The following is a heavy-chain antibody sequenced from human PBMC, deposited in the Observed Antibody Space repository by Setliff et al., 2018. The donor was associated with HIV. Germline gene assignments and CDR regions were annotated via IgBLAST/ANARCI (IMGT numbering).Heavy chain of an antibody. CDR2: IIPILGIA. CDR1: GGTFSSYA. J-gene: IGHJ1*01. V-gene: IGHV1-69*10. Sequence: GASVKVSCKASGGTFSSYAISWVRQAPGQGLEWMGGIIPILGIANYAQKFQGRVTITTDESTSTAYMELSSLRSEDTAVYYCAHHARVGDGYGGNSLLREYFQQWGQGTLVTVSS. D-gene: IGHD4-17*01. CDR3: AHHARVGDGYGGNSLLREYFQQ.